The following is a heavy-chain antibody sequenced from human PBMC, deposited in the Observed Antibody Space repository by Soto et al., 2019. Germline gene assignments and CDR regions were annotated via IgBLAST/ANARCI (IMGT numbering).Heavy chain of an antibody. CDR3: ARDITIFGVVPASDGMDV. Sequence: GGSLRLSCAASGFTFSSYSMNWVRQAPGKGLEWVSSISSSSSYIYYADPVKGRFTISRDNAKNSLYLQMNSLRAEDTAVYYCARDITIFGVVPASDGMDVWGQGTTVTVSS. V-gene: IGHV3-21*01. D-gene: IGHD3-3*01. CDR1: GFTFSSYS. J-gene: IGHJ6*02. CDR2: ISSSSSYI.